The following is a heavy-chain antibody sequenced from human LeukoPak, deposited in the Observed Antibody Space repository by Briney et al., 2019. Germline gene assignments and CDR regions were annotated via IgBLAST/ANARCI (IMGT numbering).Heavy chain of an antibody. CDR2: IYYSGST. CDR3: ASTSVEMATIPFDY. CDR1: GGSISSGDYY. D-gene: IGHD5-24*01. J-gene: IGHJ4*02. V-gene: IGHV4-30-4*01. Sequence: SETLSLTCTVSGGSISSGDYYWSWIRQPPGKGLEWIGYIYYSGSTYYNPSLKSRVTISVDTSKNQFSLKLSSVTAADTAVYYCASTSVEMATIPFDYWGQGTLVTVSS.